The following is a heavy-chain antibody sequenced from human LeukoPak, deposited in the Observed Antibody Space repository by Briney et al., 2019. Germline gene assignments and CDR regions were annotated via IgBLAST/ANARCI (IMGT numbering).Heavy chain of an antibody. V-gene: IGHV3-7*01. CDR1: GFTFSSYW. CDR2: IKQDGIEK. D-gene: IGHD6-13*01. CDR3: ASTRSSSWYFDY. Sequence: PGGSLRLSCAASGFTFSSYWMSWVRQAPGKGLEWVANIKQDGIEKYYVDSVKGRFTISRDNAKNSLYLQMNSLRAEDTAVYYCASTRSSSWYFDYWGQGTLVTVSS. J-gene: IGHJ4*02.